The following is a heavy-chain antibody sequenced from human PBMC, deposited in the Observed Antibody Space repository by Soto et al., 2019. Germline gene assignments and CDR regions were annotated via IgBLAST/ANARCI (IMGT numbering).Heavy chain of an antibody. CDR1: GFTFTNFG. CDR3: AREDSIIIPAVADV. CDR2: VSKSDYT. J-gene: IGHJ4*02. D-gene: IGHD3-10*01. V-gene: IGHV3-21*04. Sequence: LRLSCEVSGFTFTNFGINWVRQAPGKGLEWVSSVSKSDYTYYSESVKGRFTISRDNAKNSVSLQMNNLRAEDTAVYYCAREDSIIIPAVADVWGQGTQVTVSS.